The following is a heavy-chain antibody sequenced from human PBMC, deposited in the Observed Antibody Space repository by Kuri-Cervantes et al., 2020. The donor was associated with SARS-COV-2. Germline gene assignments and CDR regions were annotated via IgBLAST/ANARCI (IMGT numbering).Heavy chain of an antibody. V-gene: IGHV3-30*02. CDR1: GFTFSYYG. J-gene: IGHJ3*02. CDR2: VRRDGSNY. D-gene: IGHD3-22*01. CDR3: AKEGLYDSSGYLFDAFDI. Sequence: GESLKISCAASGFTFSYYGMHWVRQAPGKGLEWVGFVRRDGSNYYYADSVKGRFTISRDNAKNSLYLQMNSLRAEDTALYYCAKEGLYDSSGYLFDAFDIWGQGTMVTVSS.